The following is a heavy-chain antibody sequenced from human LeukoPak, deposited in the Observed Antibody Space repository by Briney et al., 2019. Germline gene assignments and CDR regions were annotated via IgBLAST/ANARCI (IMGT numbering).Heavy chain of an antibody. CDR3: ARHRAEFGELTSIDY. D-gene: IGHD3-10*01. J-gene: IGHJ4*02. CDR2: IYPGDSDT. V-gene: IGHV5-51*01. CDR1: GYSFTSYW. Sequence: GESLKISCKGSGYSFTSYWIGWVRQMPGKGLEWMGIIYPGDSDTRCSPSFQGQVTISADKSISTAYLQWSSLKASDTAMYYCARHRAEFGELTSIDYWGQGTLVTVSS.